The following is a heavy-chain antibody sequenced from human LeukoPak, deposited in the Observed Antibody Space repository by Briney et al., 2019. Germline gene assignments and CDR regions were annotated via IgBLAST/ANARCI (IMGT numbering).Heavy chain of an antibody. J-gene: IGHJ4*02. V-gene: IGHV3-74*01. CDR3: ARGPTHGDYVNY. CDR2: INSDGSST. Sequence: QAGGSLRLSCAASGFTFSSYWMHWVRQAPGKGLVWVSRINSDGSSTSYADSVKGRFTISRDNAKNTLYLQMNSLRAEDTAVYYCARGPTHGDYVNYWGQGTLVTVSS. CDR1: GFTFSSYW. D-gene: IGHD4-17*01.